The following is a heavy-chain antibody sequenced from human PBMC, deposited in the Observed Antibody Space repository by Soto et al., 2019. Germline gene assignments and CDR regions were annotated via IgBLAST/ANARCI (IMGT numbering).Heavy chain of an antibody. Sequence: PGGSLRLSCAASGFTFSSYTMTWVRQAPGEWPEWVSIIYSGGSTYYADSVQGRFTISRDNSKNTLFLQMSSLRAEDTAVYYCAREGGGVYCSGGSCYGRYFDFWGQGXRVTVYS. D-gene: IGHD2-15*01. CDR3: AREGGGVYCSGGSCYGRYFDF. CDR1: GFTFSSYT. CDR2: IYSGGST. V-gene: IGHV3-53*01. J-gene: IGHJ4*02.